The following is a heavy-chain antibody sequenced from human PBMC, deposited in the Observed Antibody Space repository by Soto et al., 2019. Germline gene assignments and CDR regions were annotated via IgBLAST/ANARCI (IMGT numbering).Heavy chain of an antibody. Sequence: PGESLKISCKIAGYRFTNYWIGWVRQMPGKGLEWMGIVYPGDYETRYSPSFQGHVTISADKSISTAYLQWSSLKASDTAMYYCASGSIAARRGYYYYYYGMDVWGQGTTVTVSS. D-gene: IGHD6-6*01. V-gene: IGHV5-51*01. J-gene: IGHJ6*02. CDR1: GYRFTNYW. CDR3: ASGSIAARRGYYYYYYGMDV. CDR2: VYPGDYET.